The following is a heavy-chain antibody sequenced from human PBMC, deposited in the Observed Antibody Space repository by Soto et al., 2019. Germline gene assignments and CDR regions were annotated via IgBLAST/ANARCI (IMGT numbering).Heavy chain of an antibody. CDR3: AREAPLPATDIYYYYYAMDV. V-gene: IGHV1-69*13. CDR1: GGTFSSYA. Sequence: SVKVSCKASGGTFSSYAISWVRQAPGQGLEWMGGIIPIFGTANYAQKFQGRVTITADESTSTAYMELSSLRSEDTAVYYCAREAPLPATDIYYYYYAMDVWGQGTRVTVSS. CDR2: IIPIFGTA. D-gene: IGHD2-2*01. J-gene: IGHJ6*02.